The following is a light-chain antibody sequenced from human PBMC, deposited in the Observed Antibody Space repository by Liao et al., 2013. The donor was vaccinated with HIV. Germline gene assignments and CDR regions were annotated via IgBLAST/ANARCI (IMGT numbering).Light chain of an antibody. CDR1: KLGDKY. Sequence: SYKLTQPPSVSVSPGQTASITCSGDKLGDKYACWYQQKPGQSPVLVIYQDNKRPSGIPERFSGSNSGNTATLTISGTQAMDEADYYCQAWDSSTACVVFGGGTKLTVL. V-gene: IGLV3-1*01. CDR3: QAWDSSTACVV. CDR2: QDN. J-gene: IGLJ2*01.